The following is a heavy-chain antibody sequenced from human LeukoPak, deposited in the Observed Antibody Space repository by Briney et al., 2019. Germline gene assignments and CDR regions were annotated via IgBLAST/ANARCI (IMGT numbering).Heavy chain of an antibody. J-gene: IGHJ4*02. CDR2: IIPIFGTA. Sequence: ASVKVSCKASGGTFSSYAISWVRQAPGQGLEWMGGIIPIFGTANYAQKFQGRVTITADESTSTAYMELRSLRSDDTAVYYCVRDWKLGFDYWGQGTLVTVSS. D-gene: IGHD4-23*01. CDR3: VRDWKLGFDY. V-gene: IGHV1-69*13. CDR1: GGTFSSYA.